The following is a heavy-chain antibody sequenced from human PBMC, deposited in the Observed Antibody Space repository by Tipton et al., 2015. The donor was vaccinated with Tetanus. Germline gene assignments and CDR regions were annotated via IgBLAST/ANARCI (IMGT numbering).Heavy chain of an antibody. D-gene: IGHD2-8*01. CDR2: ISYSGST. CDR1: GASISSSRRFD. CDR3: ARGAWVYPSSYHRHWLHH. Sequence: TLSLTCTVSGASISSSRRFDCGWIRQPPGKGLEWIGTISYSGSTSYSPSLKSRVTMSVDTSRNQFSLTLSSVTAADTAVYYCARGAWVYPSSYHRHWLHHWGQGTLVTVST. V-gene: IGHV4-39*01. J-gene: IGHJ5*02.